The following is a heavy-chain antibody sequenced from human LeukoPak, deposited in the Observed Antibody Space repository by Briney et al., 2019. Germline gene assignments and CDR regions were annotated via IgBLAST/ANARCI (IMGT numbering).Heavy chain of an antibody. D-gene: IGHD6-19*01. V-gene: IGHV4-39*01. CDR3: GRHVSNGWDYHYGLDV. J-gene: IGHJ6*02. CDR1: GGSVASTGCY. Sequence: SETLSLTCTVSGGSVASTGCYWGWIRQPPGKGLEWIASAYYTGEIHSTPSLKSRLTISVDTSKNQFALTLTSVTAADTAVYYCGRHVSNGWDYHYGLDVWGQGTTVTVSS. CDR2: AYYTGEI.